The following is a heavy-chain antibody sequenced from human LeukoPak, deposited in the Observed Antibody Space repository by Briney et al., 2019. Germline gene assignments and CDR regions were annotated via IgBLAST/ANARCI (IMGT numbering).Heavy chain of an antibody. V-gene: IGHV1-24*01. Sequence: GASVKVSCKVSGYTLTELSMHWVRQAPGKGLEWMGGFDPEDGETIYAQKFQGRVTMTEDTSTDTAYMELSSLRSEDTAVYYCATDIVVVPAAIHPEFDHWGQGTLVTVSS. D-gene: IGHD2-2*02. CDR3: ATDIVVVPAAIHPEFDH. CDR1: GYTLTELS. CDR2: FDPEDGET. J-gene: IGHJ4*02.